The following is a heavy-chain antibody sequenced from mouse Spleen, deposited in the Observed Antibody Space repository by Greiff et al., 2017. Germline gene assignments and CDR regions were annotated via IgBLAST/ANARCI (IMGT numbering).Heavy chain of an antibody. V-gene: IGHV1-15*01. CDR1: GYTFTDYE. J-gene: IGHJ3*01. CDR2: IDPETGGT. Sequence: VQLQQSGAELVRPGASVTLSCKASGYTFTDYEMHWVKQTPVHGLEWIGAIDPETGGTAYNQKFKGKAILTADKSSSTAYMELRSLTSEDSAVYYCTRSELGGDWGQGTLVTVSA. CDR3: TRSELGGD. D-gene: IGHD4-1*01.